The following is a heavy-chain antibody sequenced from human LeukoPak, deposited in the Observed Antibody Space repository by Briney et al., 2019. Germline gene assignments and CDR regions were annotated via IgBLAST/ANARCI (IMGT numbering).Heavy chain of an antibody. Sequence: SETLSLTCTVSGGSTSSDHWSWIRQPPEKGLEWIGCISYRGSTNYNPSLKSRVTISVDTSKKRFSLKLTSVTAADTGVYYCARGRGLGVITPYSDSWGQGTLVTVSS. V-gene: IGHV4-59*08. CDR1: GGSTSSDH. CDR3: ARGRGLGVITPYSDS. CDR2: ISYRGST. D-gene: IGHD3-16*02. J-gene: IGHJ4*02.